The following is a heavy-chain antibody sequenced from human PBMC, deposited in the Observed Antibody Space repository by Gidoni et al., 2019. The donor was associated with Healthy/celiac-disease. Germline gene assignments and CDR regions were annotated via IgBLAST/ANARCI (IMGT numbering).Heavy chain of an antibody. D-gene: IGHD6-19*01. V-gene: IGHV3-30*18. Sequence: QVQLVESGGGVVQPGRSLRLSCAASGFTFSSYGMHWVRQAPGKGLEWVAVISYDGSNRYDADSVKGRFTISRDNSKNTLYLQMNSLRAEDTAVYYCAKSPEAVAISSEYDYWGQGTLVTVSS. CDR3: AKSPEAVAISSEYDY. J-gene: IGHJ4*02. CDR1: GFTFSSYG. CDR2: ISYDGSNR.